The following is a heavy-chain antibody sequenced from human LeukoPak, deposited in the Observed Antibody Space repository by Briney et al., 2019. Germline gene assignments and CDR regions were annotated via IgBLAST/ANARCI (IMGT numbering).Heavy chain of an antibody. D-gene: IGHD3-9*01. CDR3: ARVPGDYDILTGYYKGGFDI. Sequence: GGSLRLSCAASGFTFSRYWMSWVRQTPGKGLEWVANIKQDGSEKYYVDSVKGRFTISRDNAKNSLYLQMNSLRADDTAVYYCARVPGDYDILTGYYKGGFDIWGQGTMVTVSS. CDR1: GFTFSRYW. J-gene: IGHJ3*02. CDR2: IKQDGSEK. V-gene: IGHV3-7*01.